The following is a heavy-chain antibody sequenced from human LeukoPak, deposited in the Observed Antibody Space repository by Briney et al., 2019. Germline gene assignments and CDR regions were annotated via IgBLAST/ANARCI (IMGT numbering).Heavy chain of an antibody. CDR1: GFTFSSYG. V-gene: IGHV3-33*01. J-gene: IGHJ4*02. CDR3: ARGYGDYIGYFDY. Sequence: PGGSLRLSCAASGFTFSSYGMHWVRQAPGKGLEWVAVIWYDGSNKYYADSVKGRFTISRHNSKSTLYLQMNSLRAEDTAVYYCARGYGDYIGYFDYWGQGTLVTVSS. CDR2: IWYDGSNK. D-gene: IGHD4-17*01.